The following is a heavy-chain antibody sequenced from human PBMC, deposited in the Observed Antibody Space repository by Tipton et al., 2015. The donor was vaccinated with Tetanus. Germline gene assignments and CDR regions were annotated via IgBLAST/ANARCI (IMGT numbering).Heavy chain of an antibody. D-gene: IGHD4-23*01. CDR2: IYYTGNT. V-gene: IGHV4-59*07. CDR3: AGLPVGGGFSAHHYFLH. CDR1: GGSISSFY. J-gene: IGHJ4*02. Sequence: TLSLTCTVSGGSISSFYWSWIRQSPGRGLEWIGYIYYTGNTNYNPSLKSRVTISADTTKKQFSLNLRSVTAADTAVYYCAGLPVGGGFSAHHYFLHWGQGTLVPVSS.